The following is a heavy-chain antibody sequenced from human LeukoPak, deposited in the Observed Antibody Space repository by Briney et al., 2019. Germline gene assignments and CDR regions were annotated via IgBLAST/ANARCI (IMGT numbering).Heavy chain of an antibody. Sequence: GGSLRLSCAASGFTFSSYAMHWVRQAPGKGLEWVAVISYDGSNKYYADSVKGRFTISRDNSKHTLYLQMNSLRAEDTGVYYCARDPIPPSAFWSGSERRGLDYWGQGTLVTVS. CDR3: ARDPIPPSAFWSGSERRGLDY. CDR2: ISYDGSNK. D-gene: IGHD3-3*01. J-gene: IGHJ4*02. CDR1: GFTFSSYA. V-gene: IGHV3-30*14.